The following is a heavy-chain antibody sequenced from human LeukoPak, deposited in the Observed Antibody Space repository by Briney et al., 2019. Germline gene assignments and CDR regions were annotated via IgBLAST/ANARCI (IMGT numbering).Heavy chain of an antibody. CDR2: LRYDGSNN. CDR1: GFAFSSYG. J-gene: IGHJ6*02. V-gene: IGHV3-33*01. D-gene: IGHD3-10*01. Sequence: GNSLRLSCAAAGFAFSSYGMHWVRHAPGKGLEWVALLRYDGSNNYYADSVKGRFTISRDSSKNTLYLEMSSLRAEDTAVYFCARERTLYVSGSGYGMDVWGQGTTVTVSS. CDR3: ARERTLYVSGSGYGMDV.